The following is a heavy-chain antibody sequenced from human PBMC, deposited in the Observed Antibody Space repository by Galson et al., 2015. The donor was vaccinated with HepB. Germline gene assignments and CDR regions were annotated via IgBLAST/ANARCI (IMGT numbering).Heavy chain of an antibody. J-gene: IGHJ3*02. D-gene: IGHD3-3*01. V-gene: IGHV3-30*18. CDR3: AKLLDFWSGYSFDAFDI. CDR1: GFTFSSYG. CDR2: ISYDGSNK. Sequence: SLRLSCAASGFTFSSYGMHWVRQAPGKGLEWVAVISYDGSNKYYADSVKGRFTISRDNSKNTLYLRMNSLRAEDTAVYYCAKLLDFWSGYSFDAFDIWGQGTMVTVSS.